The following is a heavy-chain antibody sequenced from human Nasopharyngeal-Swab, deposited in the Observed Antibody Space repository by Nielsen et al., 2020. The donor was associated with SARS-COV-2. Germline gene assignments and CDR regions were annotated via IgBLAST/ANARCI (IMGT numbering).Heavy chain of an antibody. CDR3: AREEVYYDSSGYYRSDAFDI. J-gene: IGHJ3*02. V-gene: IGHV3-30*03. Sequence: GGSLRLSCAASGFTFSSYGMHWVRQAPGKGLEWVAVISYDGSNKYYADSVKGRFTISRDNSKNTLYLQMNSLRAEDTAVYYCAREEVYYDSSGYYRSDAFDIWGQGTMVTVSS. D-gene: IGHD3-22*01. CDR2: ISYDGSNK. CDR1: GFTFSSYG.